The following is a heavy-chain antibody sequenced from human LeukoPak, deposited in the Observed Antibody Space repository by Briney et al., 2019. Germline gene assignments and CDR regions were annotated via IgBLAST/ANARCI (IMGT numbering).Heavy chain of an antibody. V-gene: IGHV3-7*01. CDR3: ASGLETAMVGHYYYYYYMDV. CDR2: IKQDGSEK. Sequence: GGSLRLSCAASGFTFSSYWMSWVRQAPGKGLEWVANIKQDGSEKYYVDSVKGRFTISRDNAKNSLYLQMNSLRAEDTSVYFCASGLETAMVGHYYYYYYMDVWGKGTTVTVSS. J-gene: IGHJ6*03. CDR1: GFTFSSYW. D-gene: IGHD5-18*01.